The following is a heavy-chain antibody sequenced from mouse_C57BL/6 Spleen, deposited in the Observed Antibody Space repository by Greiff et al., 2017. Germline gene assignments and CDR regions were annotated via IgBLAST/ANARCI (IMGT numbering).Heavy chain of an antibody. CDR3: ARENLSYDY. CDR2: ISYDGSN. V-gene: IGHV3-6*01. CDR1: GYSITSGYY. Sequence: EVQLQQSGPGLVKPSQSLSLTCSVTGYSITSGYYWNWIRQFPGNKLEWMGYISYDGSNNYNPSLKNRISITRDTSMNQFFLKLNSVTTEDTATYYCARENLSYDYWGQGTTLTVSS. D-gene: IGHD2-3*01. J-gene: IGHJ2*01.